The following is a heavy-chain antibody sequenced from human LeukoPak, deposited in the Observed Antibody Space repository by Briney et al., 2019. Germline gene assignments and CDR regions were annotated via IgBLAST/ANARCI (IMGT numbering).Heavy chain of an antibody. CDR2: ISGSGGST. CDR1: GFTFSSYA. Sequence: GGSLRLSCAASGFTFSSYAMSWVRQAPGKGLEWVSAISGSGGSTYYADSVKGRFTISRDNSKNTLYLQMNSLRAEDTAVYYCAKDPHSYGFWSGSPPDYWGQGTLVTVSS. J-gene: IGHJ4*02. V-gene: IGHV3-23*01. CDR3: AKDPHSYGFWSGSPPDY. D-gene: IGHD3-3*01.